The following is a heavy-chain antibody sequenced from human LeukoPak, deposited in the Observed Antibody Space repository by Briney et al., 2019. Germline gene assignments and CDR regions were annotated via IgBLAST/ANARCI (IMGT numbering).Heavy chain of an antibody. CDR2: ISYDGSKR. V-gene: IGHV3-30*18. D-gene: IGHD2-15*01. CDR1: GFTFSTYG. Sequence: PGGSLRLSCAASGFTFSTYGMHWVRQAPGKGLEWVALISYDGSKRYYADSVKGRFTISRDNSESTLYLQMNSLRPEDTAVYHCAKGRQQGWTSDVLDICGQGTVVTVSS. CDR3: AKGRQQGWTSDVLDI. J-gene: IGHJ3*02.